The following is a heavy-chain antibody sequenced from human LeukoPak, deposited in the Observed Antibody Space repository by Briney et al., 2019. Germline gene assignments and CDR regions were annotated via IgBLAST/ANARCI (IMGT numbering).Heavy chain of an antibody. Sequence: SGGSLRLSCAVSGFTFSNYWMTWVRQAPGKGLECVANIKHDGSQKYYVDSVKGRFSISRDNAKNSLYLQMNSLRAEDTAVYFCARSTVSYFYYYMDVWGKGTTVAVSS. V-gene: IGHV3-7*01. J-gene: IGHJ6*03. CDR2: IKHDGSQK. D-gene: IGHD4-17*01. CDR1: GFTFSNYW. CDR3: ARSTVSYFYYYMDV.